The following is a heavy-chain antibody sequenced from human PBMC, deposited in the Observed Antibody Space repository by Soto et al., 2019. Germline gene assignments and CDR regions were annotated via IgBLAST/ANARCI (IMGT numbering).Heavy chain of an antibody. V-gene: IGHV1-46*01. Sequence: ASVKVSCKASGYTFTSYYMHWVRQAPGQGLEWMGIINPSGGSTSYAQKFQGRVTMTRDTFTSTVYMELSSLRSEDTAVYYCARSLVVVAATRIWAFDPWGQGTLVTVSS. CDR2: INPSGGST. CDR1: GYTFTSYY. J-gene: IGHJ5*02. CDR3: ARSLVVVAATRIWAFDP. D-gene: IGHD2-15*01.